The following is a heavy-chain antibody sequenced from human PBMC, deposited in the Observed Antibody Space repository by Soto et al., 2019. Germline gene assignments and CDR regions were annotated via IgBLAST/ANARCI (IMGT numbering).Heavy chain of an antibody. CDR2: IGPASGNT. CDR1: GYTFTSYT. D-gene: IGHD2-2*02. Sequence: ASVKVSCKASGYTFTSYTISWVRQAPGQGLEWVGWIGPASGNTDAARNLQGRVAMTTDTSTSTAYRELRRLRSDHTAVYYFAPDTGKLFAYWGAGTLVTVS. V-gene: IGHV1-18*01. CDR3: APDTGKLFAY. J-gene: IGHJ4*02.